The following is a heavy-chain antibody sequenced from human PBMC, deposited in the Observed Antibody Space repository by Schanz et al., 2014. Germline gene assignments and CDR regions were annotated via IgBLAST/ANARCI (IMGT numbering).Heavy chain of an antibody. CDR3: AKLSHGDYGGPLGDYYMDV. CDR2: IWHDGRIK. CDR1: GFSFSSYG. V-gene: IGHV3-30*02. Sequence: QVQLVESGGGVVQPGGSLRLSCAASGFSFSSYGMHWVRQAPGKGLEWVAFIWHDGRIKYYADSVKGRFTISRDNSKNTLYLQVNSLRGEDTAVYYCAKLSHGDYGGPLGDYYMDVWGQGTTVTVSS. J-gene: IGHJ6*02. D-gene: IGHD4-17*01.